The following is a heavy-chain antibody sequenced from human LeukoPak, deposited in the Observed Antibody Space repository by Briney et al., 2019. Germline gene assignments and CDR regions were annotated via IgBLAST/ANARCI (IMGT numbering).Heavy chain of an antibody. J-gene: IGHJ4*02. Sequence: GGSLRLSCTASGFSFSGHWMHWARQLPGKRLVWVSRISPTGSTTSYADSVKGRFTVSRDNAKNTLYLQVNNLRAEDTAVYYCARGPNSNWSGLDFWGQGTLLTVSS. CDR1: GFSFSGHW. D-gene: IGHD6-6*01. V-gene: IGHV3-74*01. CDR3: ARGPNSNWSGLDF. CDR2: ISPTGSTT.